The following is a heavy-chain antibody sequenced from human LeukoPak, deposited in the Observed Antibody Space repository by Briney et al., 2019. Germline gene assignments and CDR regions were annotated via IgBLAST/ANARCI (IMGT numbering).Heavy chain of an antibody. J-gene: IGHJ5*02. D-gene: IGHD1-26*01. CDR2: IYYSGST. CDR1: GGSISSSSYY. Sequence: SETLSLTCTVSGGSISSSSYYWSWIRQPPGKGLEWIGYIYYSGSTNYNPSLKSRVTISVDTSKNQFSLKLSSVTAADTAVYYCARVVVGVLDPWGQGTLVTVSS. V-gene: IGHV4-61*01. CDR3: ARVVVGVLDP.